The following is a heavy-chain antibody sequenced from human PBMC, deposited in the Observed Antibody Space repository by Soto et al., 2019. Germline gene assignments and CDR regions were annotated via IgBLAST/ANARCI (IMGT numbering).Heavy chain of an antibody. CDR3: ARAGGNSNYWFLYYGMDV. Sequence: GASVKVSCKASGYTFTSYAMHWVRQAPGQRLEWMGWINAGNGNTKYSQKFQGRVTITRDTSASTAYMELSSLRSEDTAVYYCARAGGNSNYWFLYYGMDVWGQGTTVTVSS. D-gene: IGHD4-4*01. CDR2: INAGNGNT. CDR1: GYTFTSYA. J-gene: IGHJ6*02. V-gene: IGHV1-3*01.